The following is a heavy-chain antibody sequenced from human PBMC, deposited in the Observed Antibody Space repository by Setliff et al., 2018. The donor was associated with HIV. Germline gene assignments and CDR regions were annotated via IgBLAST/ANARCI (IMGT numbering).Heavy chain of an antibody. J-gene: IGHJ3*02. V-gene: IGHV1-69*13. CDR1: RGTFNRYT. CDR3: AREARLEGAFDI. CDR2: IIPMYGTT. D-gene: IGHD1-1*01. Sequence: ASVKVSCKASRGTFNRYTISWVRQAPGQGLEWMGGIIPMYGTTKYAKKFQGRVTLTADESTSTAYMELSGLKSDDTAVYYCAREARLEGAFDIWGQGTMVTVSS.